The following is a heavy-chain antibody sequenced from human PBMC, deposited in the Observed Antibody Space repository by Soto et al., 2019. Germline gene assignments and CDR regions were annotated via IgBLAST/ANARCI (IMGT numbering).Heavy chain of an antibody. CDR2: IKQDGSEK. J-gene: IGHJ4*02. V-gene: IGHV3-7*01. CDR3: ARDLDMTTVTTNDY. Sequence: PGGSLRLSCAASGFTFSSYWMSWVRQAPGKGLEWVANIKQDGSEKYYVDSVKGRFTISRDNAKNTLYLQMNSLRAEDTAVYYCARDLDMTTVTTNDYWGQGTLVTVSS. D-gene: IGHD4-17*01. CDR1: GFTFSSYW.